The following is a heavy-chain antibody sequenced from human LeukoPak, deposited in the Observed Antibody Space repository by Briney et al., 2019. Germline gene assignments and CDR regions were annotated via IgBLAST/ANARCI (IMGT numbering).Heavy chain of an antibody. D-gene: IGHD6-19*01. J-gene: IGHJ4*02. V-gene: IGHV3-53*01. CDR2: IYDSGTT. Sequence: GGSLRLSCATSGFTVSSNYMSWVRQAPGKGLEWVSVIYDSGTTYYADSVKGRFLIFRDTSKNTVDLQMNSLRVEDTAVYYCAGRRRSGWYAYWGREPWSPSPQ. CDR1: GFTVSSNY. CDR3: AGRRRSGWYAY.